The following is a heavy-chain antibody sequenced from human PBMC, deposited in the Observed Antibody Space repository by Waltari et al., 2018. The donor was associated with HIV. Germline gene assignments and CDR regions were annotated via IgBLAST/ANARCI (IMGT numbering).Heavy chain of an antibody. CDR1: GGTFSSYA. J-gene: IGHJ4*02. Sequence: QVQLVQSGAEVKKPGSSVKVSCKASGGTFSSYAISWVRPAPAQGLEWMGGIIPIFGTANYAQKFQGRVTITADESTSTAYMELSSLRSEDTAVYYCARGSLLWFGELLSFDYWGQGTLVTVSS. CDR3: ARGSLLWFGELLSFDY. CDR2: IIPIFGTA. V-gene: IGHV1-69*01. D-gene: IGHD3-10*01.